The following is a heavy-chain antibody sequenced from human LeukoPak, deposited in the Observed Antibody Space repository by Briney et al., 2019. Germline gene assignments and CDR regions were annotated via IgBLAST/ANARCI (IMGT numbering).Heavy chain of an antibody. V-gene: IGHV1-69*04. J-gene: IGHJ4*02. D-gene: IGHD3-22*01. CDR2: IIPILGIA. CDR1: GYTFTSYG. Sequence: ASVKVSCKASGYTFTSYGISWVRQAPGQGLEWMGRIIPILGIANYAQKFQGRVTITADKSTSTAYMELSSLRSEDTAVYYCARAEYYYDSSGYHPIAYWGQGTLVTVSS. CDR3: ARAEYYYDSSGYHPIAY.